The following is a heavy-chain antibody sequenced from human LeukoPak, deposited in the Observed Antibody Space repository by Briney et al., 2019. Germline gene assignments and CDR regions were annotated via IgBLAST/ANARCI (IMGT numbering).Heavy chain of an antibody. CDR3: ARYGSGTSYITNYFDY. J-gene: IGHJ4*02. Sequence: GGSLRLSCAASGFTFSSYSMNWVRQAPGKGLEWVSYISSDSRTIYYADSVKGRFTISRDNAKNALYLQMKSLRDEDTAVYYCARYGSGTSYITNYFDYWGQGTLVTVSS. CDR1: GFTFSSYS. D-gene: IGHD3-10*01. V-gene: IGHV3-48*02. CDR2: ISSDSRTI.